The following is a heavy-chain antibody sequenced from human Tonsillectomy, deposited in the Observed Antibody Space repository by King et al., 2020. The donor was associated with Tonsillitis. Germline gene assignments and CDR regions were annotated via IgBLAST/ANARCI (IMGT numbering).Heavy chain of an antibody. CDR3: ARTDCSGGRCFQYYYYFDV. CDR2: SYHTGIA. V-gene: IGHV4-39*01. J-gene: IGHJ6*03. CDR1: GGSMSSNSYS. D-gene: IGHD2-15*01. Sequence: LQLQESGPGLVKPSETLSLTCTVSGGSMSSNSYSWGWIRQSPGKGLEWIGSSYHTGIAYYNPSLKSRVTISVDTSKNQFSLKLSSVTAADTAVYYCARTDCSGGRCFQYYYYFDVWGTGTTVTVSS.